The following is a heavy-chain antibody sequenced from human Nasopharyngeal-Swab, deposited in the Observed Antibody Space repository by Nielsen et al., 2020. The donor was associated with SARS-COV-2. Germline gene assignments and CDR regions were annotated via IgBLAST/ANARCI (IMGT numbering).Heavy chain of an antibody. J-gene: IGHJ4*02. D-gene: IGHD3-16*02. CDR3: AKDLLHLGELSFGIDY. V-gene: IGHV1-2*06. CDR2: INPNSGGT. Sequence: WVRQAPGQGLEWMGRINPNSGGTNYAQKFQGRVTMTRDTSISTAYMEPSRLRSDDTAVYYCAKDLLHLGELSFGIDYWGQGTLVTVSS.